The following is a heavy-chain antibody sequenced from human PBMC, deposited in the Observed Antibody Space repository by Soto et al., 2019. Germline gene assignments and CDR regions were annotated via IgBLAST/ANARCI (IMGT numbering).Heavy chain of an antibody. D-gene: IGHD6-19*01. CDR2: ISYDGSNK. J-gene: IGHJ3*02. CDR1: RFTFNSYG. CDR3: AKDRDSSGWYRFHFDAFDI. V-gene: IGHV3-30*18. Sequence: GGSLRLSCAASRFTFNSYGMHWVRQAPGKGLEWVAVISYDGSNKYYAGSVKGRFTISRDNSKNTLYLQMNSLRAEDTAVYYCAKDRDSSGWYRFHFDAFDIWGQGTLVTVSS.